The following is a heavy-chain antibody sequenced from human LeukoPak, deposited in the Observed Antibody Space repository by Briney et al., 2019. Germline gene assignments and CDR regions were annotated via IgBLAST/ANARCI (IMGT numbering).Heavy chain of an antibody. V-gene: IGHV4-59*01. CDR2: IYYSGST. Sequence: PSETLSLTCTVSGGSISSYYWSLIRQPPGKGLEWIGYIYYSGSTNYNPSLKSRVTISVDTSKNQFSLKLSSVTAADTAVYYCAREGKQQRFLDYWGQGTLVTVSS. CDR3: AREGKQQRFLDY. CDR1: GGSISSYY. D-gene: IGHD6-13*01. J-gene: IGHJ4*02.